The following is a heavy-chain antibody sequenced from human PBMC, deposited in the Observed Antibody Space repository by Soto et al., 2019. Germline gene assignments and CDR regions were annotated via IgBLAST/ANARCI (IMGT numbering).Heavy chain of an antibody. Sequence: SQTLSLTCAISGDSVSSNSAAWNWIRQSPSRGLEWLGRTYYRSKWYNDYAVSVKSRITINPDTSKNQFSLQLNSVTPEDTAVYYCARAYCSGGSCYRDYYYGMDVWGQGTTVTVSS. D-gene: IGHD2-15*01. J-gene: IGHJ6*02. CDR1: GDSVSSNSAA. V-gene: IGHV6-1*01. CDR3: ARAYCSGGSCYRDYYYGMDV. CDR2: TYYRSKWYN.